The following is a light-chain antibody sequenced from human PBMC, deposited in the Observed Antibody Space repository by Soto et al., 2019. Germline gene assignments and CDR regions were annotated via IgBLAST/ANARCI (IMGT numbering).Light chain of an antibody. J-gene: IGKJ1*01. CDR3: QQYNNWPRT. CDR1: QSVSSN. V-gene: IGKV3-15*01. CDR2: GAS. Sequence: EIVMTQPLATLSVSPGERATLSCRASQSVSSNLAWYQQKPGQAPRLLIYGASTRATGIPARFSGSGSGTEFTLTISSLQSEDFAVYYCQQYNNWPRTCGQGTKVDI.